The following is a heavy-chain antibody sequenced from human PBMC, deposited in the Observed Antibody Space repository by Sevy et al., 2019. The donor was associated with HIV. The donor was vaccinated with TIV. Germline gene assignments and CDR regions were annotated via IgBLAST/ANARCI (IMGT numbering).Heavy chain of an antibody. CDR1: GYTFTSYG. V-gene: IGHV1-18*01. D-gene: IGHD3-22*01. J-gene: IGHJ3*02. Sequence: ASVKVSCKASGYTFTSYGISWVRQAPGQGLEWMGWISAYNGNTNYAQKLQGRVTMTTDTSTRTAYMELRSLRSEDTAVNYCARDYGRYYYDSSGYRNDAFDIWGQGTMVTVSS. CDR3: ARDYGRYYYDSSGYRNDAFDI. CDR2: ISAYNGNT.